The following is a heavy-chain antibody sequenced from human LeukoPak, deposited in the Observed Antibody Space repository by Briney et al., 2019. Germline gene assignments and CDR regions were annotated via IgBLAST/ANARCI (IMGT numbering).Heavy chain of an antibody. Sequence: GGSLRPSCTASGFTFSDYYLSWIRQAPGRGLEWVSYISGSSNTIYVANSLKGRFTISRDNAKNSLYLQMNILRAEDTAVYYCTRGGGYGSSWYVGNFDHWGQGALVTVSS. CDR3: TRGGGYGSSWYVGNFDH. V-gene: IGHV3-11*04. D-gene: IGHD6-13*01. J-gene: IGHJ4*02. CDR2: ISGSSNTI. CDR1: GFTFSDYY.